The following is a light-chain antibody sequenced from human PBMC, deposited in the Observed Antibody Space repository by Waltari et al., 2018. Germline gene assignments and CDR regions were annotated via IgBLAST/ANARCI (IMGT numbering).Light chain of an antibody. Sequence: DIQMTQPPSSLSASVGDRVTITCRASQRISRFLNWYQHKAGEAPKVLIFAASSLHSGVPSRFSGSGSGTDFSLTVSSLQPEDFATYYCQQTYTALPTFGQGTKVEIK. CDR2: AAS. CDR1: QRISRF. V-gene: IGKV1-39*01. CDR3: QQTYTALPT. J-gene: IGKJ1*01.